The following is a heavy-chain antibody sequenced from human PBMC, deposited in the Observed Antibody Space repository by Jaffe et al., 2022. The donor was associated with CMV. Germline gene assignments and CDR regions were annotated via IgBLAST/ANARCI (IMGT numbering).Heavy chain of an antibody. CDR2: IVVGSGNT. V-gene: IGHV1-58*01. CDR3: AADSDYYYYGMDV. CDR1: GFTFTSSA. Sequence: QMQLVQSGPEVKKPGTSVKVSCKASGFTFTSSAVQWVRQARGQRLEWIGWIVVGSGNTNYAQKFQERVTITRDMSTSTAYMELSSLRSEDTAVYYCAADSDYYYYGMDVWGQGTTVTVSS. J-gene: IGHJ6*02.